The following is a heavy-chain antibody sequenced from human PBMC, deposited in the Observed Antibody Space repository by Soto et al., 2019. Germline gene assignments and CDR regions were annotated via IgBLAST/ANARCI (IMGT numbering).Heavy chain of an antibody. V-gene: IGHV1-24*01. D-gene: IGHD6-19*01. J-gene: IGHJ3*02. Sequence: ASVKVSCKVSGYTLTVLSMHWVRQAPGKGLEWMGGFDPEDGETIYAQKFQGRVTMTEDTSTDTAYMELSSLRSEDTAVYYCVIAVAVWAFDIWGQGTMVTVSS. CDR2: FDPEDGET. CDR1: GYTLTVLS. CDR3: VIAVAVWAFDI.